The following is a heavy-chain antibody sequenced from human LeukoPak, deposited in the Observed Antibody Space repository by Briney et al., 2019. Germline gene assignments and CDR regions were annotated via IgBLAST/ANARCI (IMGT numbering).Heavy chain of an antibody. CDR2: IYYNGNT. J-gene: IGHJ3*01. Sequence: PSETLSLTCAVSGYSISSNNWWAWVPQPPGKGLEWIGYIYYNGNTYYNPYNPSLTSRVTMSVDTSKNQFSLKLDSVTEIDTAMYYCARNQAGAANRGASDVWGQGTMVTVSS. CDR1: GYSISSNNW. V-gene: IGHV4-28*01. CDR3: ARNQAGAANRGASDV. D-gene: IGHD6-19*01.